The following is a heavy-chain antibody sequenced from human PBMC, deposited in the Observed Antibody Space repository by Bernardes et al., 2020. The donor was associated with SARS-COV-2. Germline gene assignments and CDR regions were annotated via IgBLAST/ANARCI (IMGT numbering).Heavy chain of an antibody. D-gene: IGHD6-13*01. CDR3: ARVSIAAGGGNDYYYGMDV. CDR1: GGSIGTYY. CDR2: VFYSGTT. V-gene: IGHV4-59*01. J-gene: IGHJ6*02. Sequence: SETLSLNCTVSGGSIGTYYWSWIRQSPGKGLEWIGYVFYSGTTNYNPSLKSRVTISVDMSKNQFSLKLRSMTAADTAIYYCARVSIAAGGGNDYYYGMDVWGQGTTVTVSS.